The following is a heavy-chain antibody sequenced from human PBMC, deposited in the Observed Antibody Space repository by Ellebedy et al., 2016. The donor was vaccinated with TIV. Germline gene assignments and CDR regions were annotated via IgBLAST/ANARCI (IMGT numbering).Heavy chain of an antibody. Sequence: GGSLRLSXAAPGFTFSSYWMSWVRQTPGKGLEWVAQINHDGSEKNYVDSVKGRFTIARDSAKNSLYLQMNSLRAEDTAVYYCARDLLHNWDEAPLFDYWGQGTLVTVSS. CDR2: INHDGSEK. CDR1: GFTFSSYW. J-gene: IGHJ4*02. V-gene: IGHV3-7*01. D-gene: IGHD1-20*01. CDR3: ARDLLHNWDEAPLFDY.